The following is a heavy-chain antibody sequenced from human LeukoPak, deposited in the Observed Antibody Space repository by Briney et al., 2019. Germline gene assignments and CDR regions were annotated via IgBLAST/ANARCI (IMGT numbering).Heavy chain of an antibody. CDR1: GFTFSSYW. J-gene: IGHJ4*02. V-gene: IGHV3-7*03. CDR2: IKQDGSEK. D-gene: IGHD1-26*01. CDR3: AKDAINRSYHPAKFDY. Sequence: PGGSLRLSCAASGFTFSSYWMSWVRQAPGKGLEWVANIKQDGSEKYYEDSVKGRFTISRDNAKNSLYLQMNSLRAEDTAVYYCAKDAINRSYHPAKFDYWGQGTLVTVSS.